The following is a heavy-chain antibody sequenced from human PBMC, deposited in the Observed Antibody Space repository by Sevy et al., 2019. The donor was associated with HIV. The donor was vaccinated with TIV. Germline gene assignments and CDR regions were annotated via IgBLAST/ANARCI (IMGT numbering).Heavy chain of an antibody. CDR1: VVSISPYY. CDR2: SGNT. CDR3: ARGGPNEQQLDYFDY. J-gene: IGHJ4*01. V-gene: IGHV4-59*01. D-gene: IGHD6-13*01. Sequence: SETLSLTCTVSVVSISPYYWAWIRQPPGKGLECIGFSGNTNYNPSLKTRVTTSVDTSKNQFSLKLSSVTAADTAIYYCARGGPNEQQLDYFDYWGQGTLVTVSS.